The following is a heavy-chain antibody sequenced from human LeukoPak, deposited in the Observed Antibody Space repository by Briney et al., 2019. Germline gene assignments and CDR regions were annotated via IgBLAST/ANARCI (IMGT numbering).Heavy chain of an antibody. CDR3: ASPPSTVTTYLDY. Sequence: PGGSLRLSCAASGFTFSSYSMSWVRQAPGKGLEWVSVIYSGGATYYADSVKGRFTISRDNSKNTLYLQMNSLRVEDTAVYYCASPPSTVTTYLDYWGQGTLVTVSS. J-gene: IGHJ4*02. CDR2: IYSGGAT. D-gene: IGHD4-17*01. CDR1: GFTFSSYS. V-gene: IGHV3-66*01.